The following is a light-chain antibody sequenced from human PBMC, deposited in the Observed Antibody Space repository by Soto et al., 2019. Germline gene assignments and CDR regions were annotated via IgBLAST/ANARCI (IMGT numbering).Light chain of an antibody. CDR3: QQYGRSPFT. J-gene: IGKJ3*01. CDR2: GAS. V-gene: IGKV3-20*01. Sequence: EIVMTQSPATLSVSPGERVTLSCRASQSVNNNLAWYQQKPGQAPRVVIYGASTRATGIPERFSGSGSGTDFTLTISRLEPEDFAVYYCQQYGRSPFTFGPGTKVDIK. CDR1: QSVNNN.